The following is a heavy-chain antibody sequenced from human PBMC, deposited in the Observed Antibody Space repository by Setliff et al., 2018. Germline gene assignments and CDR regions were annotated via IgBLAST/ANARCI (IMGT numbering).Heavy chain of an antibody. CDR3: ARVLEDIVVVPAALFDY. CDR2: IYYSGST. D-gene: IGHD2-2*01. J-gene: IGHJ4*02. CDR1: GSSISSHY. V-gene: IGHV4-59*11. Sequence: ASETLSLTCTVSGSSISSHYWSWIRQPPGKGLEWIGSIYYSGSTNYNPSLKSRVTISVDTSKNQFSLKLSSVTAADTAVYYCARVLEDIVVVPAALFDYWGQGTLVTVSS.